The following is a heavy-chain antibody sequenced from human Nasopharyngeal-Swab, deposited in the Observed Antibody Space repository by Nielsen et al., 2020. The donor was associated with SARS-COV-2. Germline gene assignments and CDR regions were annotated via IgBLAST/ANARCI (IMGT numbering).Heavy chain of an antibody. Sequence: GESLKISCTASGFTFGDYAMSWFRQAPGKGLEWVGFIRSKAYGGTTEYAASVKGRFTISRDDSKSIAYLQMSSLKTEDTAVYYCTREGGIYGSGAFDYWGQGTLVTVSS. V-gene: IGHV3-49*03. D-gene: IGHD3-10*01. J-gene: IGHJ4*02. CDR2: IRSKAYGGTT. CDR1: GFTFGDYA. CDR3: TREGGIYGSGAFDY.